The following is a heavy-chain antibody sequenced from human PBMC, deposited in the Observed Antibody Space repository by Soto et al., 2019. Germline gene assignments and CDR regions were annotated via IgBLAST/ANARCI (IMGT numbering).Heavy chain of an antibody. CDR3: ARESAGSGKNNWFDP. Sequence: SETLSLTCTVSGGSMISYYWSWIRQPPGRGLEWIGFIYYAGSTKYNPSLNSRVTISVDTSKNQFSLKLNSVTAADTAVYYCARESAGSGKNNWFDPWGQGTLVTVSS. V-gene: IGHV4-59*01. CDR2: IYYAGST. CDR1: GGSMISYY. D-gene: IGHD3-10*01. J-gene: IGHJ5*02.